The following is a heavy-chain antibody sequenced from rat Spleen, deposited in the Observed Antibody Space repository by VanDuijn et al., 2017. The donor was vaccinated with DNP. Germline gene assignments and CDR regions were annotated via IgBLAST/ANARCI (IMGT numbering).Heavy chain of an antibody. CDR3: ARHVLYTTDYYGYFDY. CDR2: ISTSGNRI. CDR1: GFTFSDYY. V-gene: IGHV5-7*01. J-gene: IGHJ2*01. Sequence: EVQLVESGGGLVQPGRSLQLSCTASGFTFSDYYMAWVRQASEKGLEWVATISTSGNRIYYPDSVTGRFTISRDNSRSSLYLQMNSLKSEDTASYYCARHVLYTTDYYGYFDYWGQGVMVTVSS. D-gene: IGHD1-6*01.